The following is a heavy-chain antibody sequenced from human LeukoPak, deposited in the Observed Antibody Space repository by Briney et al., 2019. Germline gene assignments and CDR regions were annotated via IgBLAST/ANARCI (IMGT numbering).Heavy chain of an antibody. CDR3: ARVGAYCTSTSCLDY. CDR1: GYTFTSYS. V-gene: IGHV1-18*01. CDR2: ISAYNGNT. D-gene: IGHD2-2*01. Sequence: ASVKVSCKASGYTFTSYSITWVRQAPGQGLEWMGWISAYNGNTNYAQKLQGRVTMTTDTSTSTAYMELRSLTSDDTAVYYCARVGAYCTSTSCLDYWGQGTLVTVSS. J-gene: IGHJ4*02.